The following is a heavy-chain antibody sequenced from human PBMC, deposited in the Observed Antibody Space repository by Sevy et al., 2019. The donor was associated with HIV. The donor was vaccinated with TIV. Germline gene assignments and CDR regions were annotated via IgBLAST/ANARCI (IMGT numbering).Heavy chain of an antibody. V-gene: IGHV1-69*13. CDR3: ARRGITIFGVLTFDI. J-gene: IGHJ3*02. Sequence: ASVKVSCKASGGTFSSYGISWVREAPGQGLEWMGGIVPKFGTANYAQKFQGKVTMTADESTSTAYMELSSLRSEDTAVYYCARRGITIFGVLTFDIWGQGTTVTVSS. CDR1: GGTFSSYG. D-gene: IGHD3-3*01. CDR2: IVPKFGTA.